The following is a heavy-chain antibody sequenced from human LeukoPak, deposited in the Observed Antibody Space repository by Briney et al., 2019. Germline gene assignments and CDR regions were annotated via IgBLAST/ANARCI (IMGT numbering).Heavy chain of an antibody. J-gene: IGHJ4*02. CDR3: ARDGVAVAGTGFDY. CDR1: GGSVSSGSYY. Sequence: PSETLSLTCTVSGGSVSSGSYYWSWIRQPPGKGLEWIGYIYYSGSTNYNPSLKSRVTISVDTSKNQLSLKLSSVTAADTAVYYCARDGVAVAGTGFDYWGQGTLVTVSS. CDR2: IYYSGST. V-gene: IGHV4-61*01. D-gene: IGHD6-19*01.